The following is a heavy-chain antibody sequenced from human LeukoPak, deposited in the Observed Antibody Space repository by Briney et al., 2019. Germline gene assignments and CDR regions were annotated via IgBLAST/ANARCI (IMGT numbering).Heavy chain of an antibody. V-gene: IGHV3-66*01. CDR3: ARERYCGGDCYSFAFDI. Sequence: GGSLRLSCAASGFTVSDSYMSWVRQAPGKGLEWVSVFYSGGGNTNYANSVKGRFTISRDNSKNTLYLQMNSLRAEDTAVYYCARERYCGGDCYSFAFDIWGQGTMVTVSS. D-gene: IGHD2-21*02. CDR2: FYSGGGNT. CDR1: GFTVSDSY. J-gene: IGHJ3*02.